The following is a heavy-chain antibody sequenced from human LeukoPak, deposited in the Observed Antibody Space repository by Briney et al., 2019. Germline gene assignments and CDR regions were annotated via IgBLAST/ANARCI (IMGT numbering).Heavy chain of an antibody. CDR3: ARDPNVLQYFDWTFDY. Sequence: GGSLRLSCAGSGFTFDDYAMHWVRQAPGKGLEGVAVLSYDGFNKYYADSVKGRFTISRDNSKNTLYLQMHNMRAEDTAVYYCARDPNVLQYFDWTFDYWGQGTLVTVSS. CDR1: GFTFDDYA. CDR2: LSYDGFNK. D-gene: IGHD3-9*01. V-gene: IGHV3-30*04. J-gene: IGHJ4*02.